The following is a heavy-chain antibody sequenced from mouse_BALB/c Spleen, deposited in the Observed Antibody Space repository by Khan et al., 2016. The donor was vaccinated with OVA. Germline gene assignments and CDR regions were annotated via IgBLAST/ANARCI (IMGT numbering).Heavy chain of an antibody. Sequence: EVQLQESGPGLVKPSQSLSLTCSVTGYSITSGYYWNWIRQFPGNKLEWMAYISYDGRTKYNPSLKNRVSITRDTSKNQFFLKLNSVTTEDTATYYCAREERYYAMAYWGQGTSVTVSS. J-gene: IGHJ4*01. V-gene: IGHV3-6*02. CDR1: GYSITSGYY. CDR2: ISYDGRT. CDR3: AREERYYAMAY.